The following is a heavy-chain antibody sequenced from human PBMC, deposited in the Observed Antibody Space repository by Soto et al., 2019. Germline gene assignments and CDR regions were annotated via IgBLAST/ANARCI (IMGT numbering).Heavy chain of an antibody. Sequence: PSETLSLTCAVYGGSFSGYYWSWIRQPPGKGLEWIGEINHSGSTNYNPSLKSRVTISVDTSKNQFSLKLSSVTAADTAVYYCARAHSSSFFDPWGQGTLVTSPQ. CDR1: GGSFSGYY. D-gene: IGHD6-13*01. J-gene: IGHJ5*02. CDR2: INHSGST. V-gene: IGHV4-34*01. CDR3: ARAHSSSFFDP.